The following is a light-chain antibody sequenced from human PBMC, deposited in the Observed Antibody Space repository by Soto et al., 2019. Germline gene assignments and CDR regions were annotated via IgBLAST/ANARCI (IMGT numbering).Light chain of an antibody. CDR2: GAS. Sequence: EIVLTQSPGTLSLSPGERATLSCRASQSVSNSFLAWYQQKPGQAPRLLIYGASSRATGIPDRFSGSGSGTDFTLTISRLEPEDFAVYYCQQYDSSPSTFGPGTKVDIK. J-gene: IGKJ3*01. CDR3: QQYDSSPST. CDR1: QSVSNSF. V-gene: IGKV3-20*01.